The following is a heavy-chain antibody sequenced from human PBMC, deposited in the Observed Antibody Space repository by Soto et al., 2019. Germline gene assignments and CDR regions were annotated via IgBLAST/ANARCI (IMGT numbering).Heavy chain of an antibody. D-gene: IGHD6-13*01. V-gene: IGHV6-1*01. CDR1: GDSVSSNSAA. Sequence: KQSQTLSLTCAISGDSVSSNSAAWNWIRQSPSRGLEWLGRTYYRSKWYNDYAVSVKSRITINPDTSKNQFSLQLNSVTPEDTAVYYCARDGRSSWYVRDHHGNWFDPWGQGTLVTVSS. CDR2: TYYRSKWYN. CDR3: ARDGRSSWYVRDHHGNWFDP. J-gene: IGHJ5*02.